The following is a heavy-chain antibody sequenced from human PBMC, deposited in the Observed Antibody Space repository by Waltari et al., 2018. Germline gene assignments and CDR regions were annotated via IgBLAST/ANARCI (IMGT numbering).Heavy chain of an antibody. CDR2: ISSSSSTI. V-gene: IGHV3-48*04. CDR3: ARAVLYDAFDI. Sequence: EVQLVESGGGLVQPGGPLRLSCAASGFTFSSYSMNWVRQAPGKGLGWVSYISSSSSTIYYADSVKGRFTISRDNAKNSLYLQMNSLRAEDTAVYYCARAVLYDAFDIWGQGTMVTVSS. D-gene: IGHD2-8*01. J-gene: IGHJ3*02. CDR1: GFTFSSYS.